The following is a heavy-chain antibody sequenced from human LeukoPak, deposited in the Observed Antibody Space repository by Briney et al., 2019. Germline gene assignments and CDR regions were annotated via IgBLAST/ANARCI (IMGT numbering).Heavy chain of an antibody. J-gene: IGHJ6*03. CDR2: INSVGSST. V-gene: IGHV3-74*01. Sequence: GGSLRLSCAASGFTFSSYWMHWVRQAPGKGLVWVSRINSVGSSTSYADSVKGRFTISRDNAKNTLYLQMNSLRAEDTAVYYCARPRYYYYMDVWGKGTTVTVSS. CDR1: GFTFSSYW. CDR3: ARPRYYYYMDV.